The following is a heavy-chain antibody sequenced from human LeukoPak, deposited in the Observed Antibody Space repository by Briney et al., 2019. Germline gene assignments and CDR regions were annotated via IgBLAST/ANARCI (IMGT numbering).Heavy chain of an antibody. CDR1: GGSFSSDNSY. CDR3: ARGYYYRS. CDR2: IYADGDS. J-gene: IGHJ4*02. D-gene: IGHD3-10*01. V-gene: IGHV4-61*02. Sequence: SETLSLTCTVSGGSFSSDNSYWDWIRQPAGKGLEWIGRIYADGDSTYNPSLKSRVTISVDTSKNQFSLRLTSMTAADTAVYYCARGYYYRSWGQGTLVTVSS.